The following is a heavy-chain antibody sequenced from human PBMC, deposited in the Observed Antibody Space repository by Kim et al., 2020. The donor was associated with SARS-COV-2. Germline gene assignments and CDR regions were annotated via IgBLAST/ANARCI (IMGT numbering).Heavy chain of an antibody. J-gene: IGHJ6*03. CDR1: GGSFSGYY. CDR2: INHSGST. D-gene: IGHD5-18*01. V-gene: IGHV4-34*01. CDR3: ARVRGYSYGYGSGYYMYV. Sequence: SETLSLTCAVYGGSFSGYYWSWIRQPPGKGLEWIGEINHSGSTNYNPSLKSRVTISVDTSKNQFSLKLSSVTAADTAVYYCARVRGYSYGYGSGYYMYVWGKGTTVTVSS.